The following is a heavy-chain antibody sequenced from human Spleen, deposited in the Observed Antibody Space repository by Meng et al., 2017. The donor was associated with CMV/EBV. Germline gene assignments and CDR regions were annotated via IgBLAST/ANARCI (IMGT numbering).Heavy chain of an antibody. V-gene: IGHV1-2*02. CDR2: ISAYSGGT. D-gene: IGHD2-2*01. Sequence: ASVKVSCKTSGYTFTGHYLHWVRQAPGQGLEWMGWISAYSGGTNYAQKFQGRVTMTRDTSISTAYMELSRLRSDDTAVYYCAREDIVVVPAAIYYYYYGMDVWGQGTTVTVSS. CDR3: AREDIVVVPAAIYYYYYGMDV. CDR1: GYTFTGHY. J-gene: IGHJ6*02.